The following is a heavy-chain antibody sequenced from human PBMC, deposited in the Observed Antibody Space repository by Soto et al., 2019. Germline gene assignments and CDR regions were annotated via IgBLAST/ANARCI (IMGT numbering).Heavy chain of an antibody. CDR3: AKDMKDIPYYMDV. D-gene: IGHD2-15*01. V-gene: IGHV3-9*01. CDR2: ISWNSGSI. J-gene: IGHJ6*03. CDR1: GFTFDDYA. Sequence: PGGSLRLSCAASGFTFDDYAMYWVRQAPGKGLEWVSGISWNSGSIGYADSVKGRFTISRDNAKNSLYLQMNGLRAEDTALYYCAKDMKDIPYYMDVWGKGTTVTVSS.